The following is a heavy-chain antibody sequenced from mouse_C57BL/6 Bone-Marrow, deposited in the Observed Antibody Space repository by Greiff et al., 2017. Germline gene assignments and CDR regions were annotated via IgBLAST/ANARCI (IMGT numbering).Heavy chain of an antibody. J-gene: IGHJ3*01. CDR2: IHPNSGST. V-gene: IGHV1-64*01. CDR1: GYTFTSYW. Sequence: QVQLKQSGAELVKPGASVKLSCKASGYTFTSYWMHWVKQRPGQGLEWIGMIHPNSGSTNYNEKFKSKATLTVDKSSSTAYMQLSSLTSEDSAVYYCARLTAWFAYWGQGTLVTVSA. CDR3: ARLTAWFAY.